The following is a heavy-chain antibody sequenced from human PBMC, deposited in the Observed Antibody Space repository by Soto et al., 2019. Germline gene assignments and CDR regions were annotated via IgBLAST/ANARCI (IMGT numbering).Heavy chain of an antibody. Sequence: GGSLRLSCAASGFTFSSYAMSWVRQAPGKGLEWVSAISGSGGSTYYADSVKGRFTISRDKSKNTLYLQMNSLRAEDTAVYYCARSDVNVYGDYYFDYWGQGTLVTVSS. CDR3: ARSDVNVYGDYYFDY. CDR1: GFTFSSYA. CDR2: ISGSGGST. V-gene: IGHV3-23*01. D-gene: IGHD4-17*01. J-gene: IGHJ4*02.